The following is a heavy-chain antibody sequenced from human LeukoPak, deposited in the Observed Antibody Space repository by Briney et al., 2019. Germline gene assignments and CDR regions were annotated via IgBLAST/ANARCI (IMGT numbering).Heavy chain of an antibody. Sequence: PSETLSLTCAVYGGSFSGYYWSWIRQPPGKGLEWIGEINHSGSTNYNPSLKSRVTISVDTSKNQFSLKLSSVTAADTAVYYCATSPPVSVWSGVYYYYGMDVWGKGTTVTVSS. V-gene: IGHV4-34*01. CDR2: INHSGST. D-gene: IGHD3-10*01. J-gene: IGHJ6*04. CDR3: ATSPPVSVWSGVYYYYGMDV. CDR1: GGSFSGYY.